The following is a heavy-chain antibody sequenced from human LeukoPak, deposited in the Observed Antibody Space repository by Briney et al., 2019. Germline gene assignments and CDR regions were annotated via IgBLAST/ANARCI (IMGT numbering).Heavy chain of an antibody. Sequence: SETLSLTCTVSGGSMNTHYWSWIRQPAGQGLGFIGRISASGSPNYNPSLGSRVTMSVDTSRSQFSLRLTSVTAADTAVYYCARTGYHTGWGNDYWGEGTLVTVSS. CDR2: ISASGSP. CDR3: ARTGYHTGWGNDY. V-gene: IGHV4-4*07. D-gene: IGHD6-19*01. CDR1: GGSMNTHY. J-gene: IGHJ4*02.